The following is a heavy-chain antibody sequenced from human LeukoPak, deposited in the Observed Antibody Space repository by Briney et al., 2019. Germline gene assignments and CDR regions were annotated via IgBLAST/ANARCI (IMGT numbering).Heavy chain of an antibody. CDR1: GFTFSHFG. Sequence: GGSLRLSCAASGFTFSHFGMHWVRQAPGKGLEWVAFIRYDGTNRYYADLGKGRSTISRDNSKNTLCLQMNSLRAEDTAVYYCVKVIYCNGDSCYGEYFQHWGQGTLVTVSS. J-gene: IGHJ1*01. D-gene: IGHD2-15*01. CDR3: VKVIYCNGDSCYGEYFQH. CDR2: IRYDGTNR. V-gene: IGHV3-30*02.